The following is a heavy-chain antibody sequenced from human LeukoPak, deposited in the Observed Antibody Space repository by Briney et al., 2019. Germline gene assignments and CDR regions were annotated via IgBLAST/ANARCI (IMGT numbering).Heavy chain of an antibody. CDR2: IIPIFGIA. CDR1: GGTFSSYA. CDR3: ARALITIFGVVPKYYYYGMDV. V-gene: IGHV1-69*04. D-gene: IGHD3-3*01. Sequence: SSVKVSCKASGGTFSSYAISWVRQAPGQGLEWMGRIIPIFGIANYAQKFQGRVTTTADKSTSTAYMELSSLRSEDTAVYYCARALITIFGVVPKYYYYGMDVWGQGTTVTVSS. J-gene: IGHJ6*02.